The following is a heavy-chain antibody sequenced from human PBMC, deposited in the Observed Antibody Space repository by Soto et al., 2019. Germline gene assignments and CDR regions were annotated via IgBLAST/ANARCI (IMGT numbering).Heavy chain of an antibody. Sequence: PGGSLRLSCAASGFTFSSYSMNWVRQAPGKGLEWVSSISSSSSYIYYADSVKGRFTIARDNAKNSLYLQMNSLRAEDTAVYYCARDRAWIRHYYGMDVWGQGTTVTSP. CDR3: ARDRAWIRHYYGMDV. V-gene: IGHV3-21*01. J-gene: IGHJ6*02. CDR1: GFTFSSYS. CDR2: ISSSSSYI. D-gene: IGHD5-18*01.